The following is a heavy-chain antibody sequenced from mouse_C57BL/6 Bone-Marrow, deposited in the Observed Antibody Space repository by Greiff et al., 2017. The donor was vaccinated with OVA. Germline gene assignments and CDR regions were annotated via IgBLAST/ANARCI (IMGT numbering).Heavy chain of an antibody. CDR2: IYPGSGNT. J-gene: IGHJ2*01. CDR1: GYTFTDYY. Sequence: VQLQQSGAELVRPGASVKLSCKASGYTFTDYYINWVKQRPGQGLEWIARIYPGSGNTYYNEKFKGKATLTAEKSSSTAYMQLSSLTSEDAAVYFCARGENDGSSYFDYWGQGTTLTVSS. D-gene: IGHD1-1*01. CDR3: ARGENDGSSYFDY. V-gene: IGHV1-76*01.